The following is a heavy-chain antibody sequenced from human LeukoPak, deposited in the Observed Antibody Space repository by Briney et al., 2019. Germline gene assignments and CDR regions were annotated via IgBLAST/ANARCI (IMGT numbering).Heavy chain of an antibody. D-gene: IGHD5-12*01. J-gene: IGHJ4*01. Sequence: GESLQIASKASGYIFTNYWIGWVRQMPGKGLEWMGIIYPRDSDTRYSPSFQGQVTVSADKSISTAYLQWNTLEASDTAMYYCARRQYSGYDFDFWGYGILVTVSS. V-gene: IGHV5-51*01. CDR3: ARRQYSGYDFDF. CDR1: GYIFTNYW. CDR2: IYPRDSDT.